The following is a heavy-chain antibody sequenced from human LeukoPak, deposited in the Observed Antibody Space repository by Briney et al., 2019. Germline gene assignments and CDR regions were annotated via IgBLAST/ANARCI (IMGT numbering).Heavy chain of an antibody. D-gene: IGHD1-26*01. CDR3: ARDPSHSGSYWFDP. CDR1: GVSISSYY. Sequence: KPSETLSLTCTVSGVSISSYYWSWIRQPPGKGLEWIGYIYYSGSTNYNPSLKGRVTISVDTSKNQFSLKLSSVTAADTAVYYCARDPSHSGSYWFDPWGQGTLVTVSS. CDR2: IYYSGST. J-gene: IGHJ5*02. V-gene: IGHV4-59*01.